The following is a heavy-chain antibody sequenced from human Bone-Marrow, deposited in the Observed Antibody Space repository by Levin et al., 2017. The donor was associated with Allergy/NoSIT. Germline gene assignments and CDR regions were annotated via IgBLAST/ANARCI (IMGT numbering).Heavy chain of an antibody. D-gene: IGHD2/OR15-2a*01. CDR1: GFTFDDYG. CDR2: INWSGGRT. J-gene: IGHJ3*02. V-gene: IGHV3-20*04. CDR3: ARHRNTMNIHDGSDI. Sequence: GESLKISCAASGFTFDDYGLSWVRQAPGKGLEWVSVINWSGGRTGYADSVKGRLTISRDNANNSLYLQMNSLRVEDTALYYCARHRNTMNIHDGSDIWGQGTMVTVSS.